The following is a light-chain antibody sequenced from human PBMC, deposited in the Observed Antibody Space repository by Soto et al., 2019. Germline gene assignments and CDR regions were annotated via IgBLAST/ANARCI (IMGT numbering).Light chain of an antibody. J-gene: IGKJ2*01. CDR3: QQYDNAPYT. CDR2: GAS. CDR1: QRVSSSY. V-gene: IGKV3-20*01. Sequence: ETVLTQSPATLSMSPGERVTLSCRPSQRVSSSYFTWYQQNPGQAPRLLIYGASSRASDTPARFSGSGSGTHFTLTISRLEPEEFAEYYCQQYDNAPYTFGQGTKLEIK.